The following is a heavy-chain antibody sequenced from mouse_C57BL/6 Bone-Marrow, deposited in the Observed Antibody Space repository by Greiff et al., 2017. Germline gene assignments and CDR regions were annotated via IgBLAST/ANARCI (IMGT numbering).Heavy chain of an antibody. CDR3: ARSSLFDV. V-gene: IGHV1-50*01. Sequence: QVQLQQPGAELVKPGASVKLSCKASGYTFTSYWMQWVKQRPGQGLEWIGEIDPSDSYTNYNQKFKGKATLTVDTSSSTAYMQLSSRTSEDSAVYYCARSSLFDVWGTGTTVTVSS. J-gene: IGHJ1*03. CDR2: IDPSDSYT. CDR1: GYTFTSYW.